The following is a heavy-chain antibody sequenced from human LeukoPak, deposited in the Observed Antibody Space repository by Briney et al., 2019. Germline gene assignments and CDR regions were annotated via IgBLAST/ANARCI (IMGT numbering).Heavy chain of an antibody. D-gene: IGHD1-26*01. Sequence: GGSLRLSCAASGFTFSSYSMSWVRQAPGKGLEWVSIISGSGVNTYYAESVKGRFTISRDNSKNTLYLQMNSLRAEDTAVYYCARDTVGGGYPLDYWGQGTLVTVSS. J-gene: IGHJ4*02. CDR3: ARDTVGGGYPLDY. CDR1: GFTFSSYS. V-gene: IGHV3-23*01. CDR2: ISGSGVNT.